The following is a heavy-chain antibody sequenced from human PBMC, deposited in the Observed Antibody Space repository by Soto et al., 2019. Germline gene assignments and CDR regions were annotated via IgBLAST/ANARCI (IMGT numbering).Heavy chain of an antibody. CDR2: IIPIFGTA. V-gene: IGHV1-69*13. CDR1: GGTFSSYA. D-gene: IGHD6-13*01. Sequence: ASVKVSCKASGGTFSSYAISWVRQAPGQGLEWMGGIIPIFGTANYAQKFQGRVTITADESTSTAYMELSSLRSEDTAVYYCARASLSSSSWYLVPYYYYYGMDVWGQGTTVTVSS. J-gene: IGHJ6*02. CDR3: ARASLSSSSWYLVPYYYYYGMDV.